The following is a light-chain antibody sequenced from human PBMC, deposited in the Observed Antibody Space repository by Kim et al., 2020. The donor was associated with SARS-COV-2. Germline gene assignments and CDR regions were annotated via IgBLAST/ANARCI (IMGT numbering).Light chain of an antibody. J-gene: IGKJ5*01. CDR3: QQYRSSIS. CDR1: QTVGDSY. CDR2: GAY. Sequence: EIVLTQSPGTLSVPPGERVTLSCRASQTVGDSYLAWYQQKSGQAPRLLIYGAYNRATGIPARFRGSGSGSDFTLSISRLDPEDFAVYFCQQYRSSISFGQGTRLEIK. V-gene: IGKV3-20*01.